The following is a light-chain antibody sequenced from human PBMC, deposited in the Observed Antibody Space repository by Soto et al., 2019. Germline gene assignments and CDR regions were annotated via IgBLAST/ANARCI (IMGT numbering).Light chain of an antibody. Sequence: DIQMTQSPSTLSASVGDRVTITCRASQSISDWLAWYQQKPGKAPKLLIYRASSLERGVPSRFSDSASGTEFTLTISSLQPDEFATYYCQQYNYYSTFGQGTKVEIK. J-gene: IGKJ1*01. CDR3: QQYNYYST. CDR2: RAS. V-gene: IGKV1-5*03. CDR1: QSISDW.